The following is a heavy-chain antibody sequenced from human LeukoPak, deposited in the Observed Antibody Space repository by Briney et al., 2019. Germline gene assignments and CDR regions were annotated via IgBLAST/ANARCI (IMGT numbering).Heavy chain of an antibody. J-gene: IGHJ4*02. CDR2: INPNSGGT. D-gene: IGHD1-14*01. V-gene: IGHV1-2*02. Sequence: ASVKVSCKASGYTFTAFLMHWVRQAPGQGLEWMGWINPNSGGTNYAQSFQGRVTITRGTSISTAYMELTRLRSDDTAVYYCAKGVRTKRPPPEGFDYWGQGTLVTVSS. CDR3: AKGVRTKRPPPEGFDY. CDR1: GYTFTAFL.